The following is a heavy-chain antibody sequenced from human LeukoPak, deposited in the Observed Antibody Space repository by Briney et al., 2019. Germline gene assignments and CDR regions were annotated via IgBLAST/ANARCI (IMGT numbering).Heavy chain of an antibody. CDR2: INPNTGDT. Sequence: ASVKVSFKASGYRFIAYYMHWVRQAPGQGLEWLGWINPNTGDTNYATSCQGRITMTRDTSITTAYMELSNLDYDDTAVYYCASDRQPSDWGQGTLVTVSS. CDR1: GYRFIAYY. J-gene: IGHJ4*02. CDR3: ASDRQPSD. V-gene: IGHV1-2*02. D-gene: IGHD1-1*01.